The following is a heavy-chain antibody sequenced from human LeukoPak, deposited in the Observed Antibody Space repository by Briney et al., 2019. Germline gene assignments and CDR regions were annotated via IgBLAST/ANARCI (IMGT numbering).Heavy chain of an antibody. CDR1: GGSISSYY. V-gene: IGHV4-34*01. D-gene: IGHD3-10*01. J-gene: IGHJ5*02. CDR2: INHSGST. Sequence: SETLSLTCDVSGGSISSYYWSWIRQPPGKGLEWIGEINHSGSTNYNPSLKSRVTISVDTSKNQFSLKLSSVTAADTAVYYCARRRITMVRGVGNWFDPWGQGTLVTVSS. CDR3: ARRRITMVRGVGNWFDP.